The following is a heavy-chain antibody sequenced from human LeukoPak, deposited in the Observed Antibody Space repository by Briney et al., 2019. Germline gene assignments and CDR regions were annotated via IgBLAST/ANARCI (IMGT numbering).Heavy chain of an antibody. Sequence: GGSLRLSCAASGFTFSSYAMSWVRQAPGKGLEWVSAISGSGGSTYYADSVKGQFTISRDNSKNTLYLQMNSLRAEDTAVYYCARIARSYKDAFDIWGQGTMVTVSS. D-gene: IGHD1-26*01. CDR2: ISGSGGST. CDR1: GFTFSSYA. J-gene: IGHJ3*02. CDR3: ARIARSYKDAFDI. V-gene: IGHV3-23*01.